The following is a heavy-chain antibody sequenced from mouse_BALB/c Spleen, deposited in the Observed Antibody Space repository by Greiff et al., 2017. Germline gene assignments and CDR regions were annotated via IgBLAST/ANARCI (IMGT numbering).Heavy chain of an antibody. CDR3: ASYGSSYLYAMDY. Sequence: VQLQQSGAELVKPGASVKLSCTASGFNIKDTYMHWVKQRPEQGLEWIGRIDPANGNTKYDPKFQGKATITADTSSNTAYLQLSSLTSEDTPVYYCASYGSSYLYAMDYWGQGTSVTVSS. CDR1: GFNIKDTY. J-gene: IGHJ4*01. V-gene: IGHV14-3*02. CDR2: IDPANGNT. D-gene: IGHD1-1*01.